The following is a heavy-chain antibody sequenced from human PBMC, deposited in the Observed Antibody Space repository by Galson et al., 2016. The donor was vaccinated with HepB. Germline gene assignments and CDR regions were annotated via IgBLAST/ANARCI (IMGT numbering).Heavy chain of an antibody. Sequence: SLRLSCAASGFTVSSNYLSWVRQAPGKGLEWVSVIYSGGSTYYADSVRGRFTISRDNSNNILYLQMNSLRAEDTAVYYCARNKASARVWGHYYYYMDVWAKGPRSPSP. CDR1: GFTVSSNY. CDR3: ARNKASARVWGHYYYYMDV. CDR2: IYSGGST. V-gene: IGHV3-53*01. J-gene: IGHJ6*03. D-gene: IGHD3-16*01.